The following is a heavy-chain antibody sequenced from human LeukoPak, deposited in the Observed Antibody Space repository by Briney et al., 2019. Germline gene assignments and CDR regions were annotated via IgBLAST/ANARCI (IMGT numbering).Heavy chain of an antibody. CDR3: ARARPSYYDSSGAARGAFDI. V-gene: IGHV4-4*02. CDR1: GGSISSSNW. J-gene: IGHJ3*02. Sequence: SETLSLTCAVSGGSISSSNWWSWVRQPPGKGLEWIGEIYHSGSTNYNPSLKSRVTMSVDTSKNQFSLKLSSVTAADTAVYYCARARPSYYDSSGAARGAFDIWGQGTMVTVSS. D-gene: IGHD3-22*01. CDR2: IYHSGST.